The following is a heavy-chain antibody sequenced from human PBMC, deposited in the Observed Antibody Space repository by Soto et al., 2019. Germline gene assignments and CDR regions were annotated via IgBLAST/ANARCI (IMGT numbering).Heavy chain of an antibody. D-gene: IGHD5-12*01. CDR3: ATWGIGATGLDY. CDR2: INPSNGDT. CDR1: GYTFANYY. Sequence: QVQLVQSGPEVKNPGASVRVSCKASGYTFANYYIHWMQQAPGQGLVWMGLINPSNGDTTYAQRFQGRVTMTRDTSTRTLYMELSSLRSEDTATYYCATWGIGATGLDYWGQGTLVTVSS. J-gene: IGHJ4*02. V-gene: IGHV1-46*01.